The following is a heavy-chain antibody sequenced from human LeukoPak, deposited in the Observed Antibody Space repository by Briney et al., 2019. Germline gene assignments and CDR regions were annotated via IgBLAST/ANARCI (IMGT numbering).Heavy chain of an antibody. Sequence: PGGSLRLSCTASGFTFGDYAMSWVRQAPGKGLEWVGFIRSKAYGGTTEYAASVKGRFTISRDDSKSIAYLQMNSLKTEDTAVYYCTRALAAPEMYWGQGTLVTVSS. J-gene: IGHJ4*02. CDR3: TRALAAPEMY. CDR1: GFTFGDYA. CDR2: IRSKAYGGTT. V-gene: IGHV3-49*04. D-gene: IGHD5-24*01.